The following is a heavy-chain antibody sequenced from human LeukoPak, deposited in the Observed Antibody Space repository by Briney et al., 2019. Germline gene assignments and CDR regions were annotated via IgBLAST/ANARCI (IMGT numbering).Heavy chain of an antibody. V-gene: IGHV3-30*18. Sequence: PGGSLRLSCVASGFTFRTYGMHWVRLPPGRGLEGVAVISYDGSNKYYADSVKGRFTISRDNSKNTLYLQRNSLRAEDTAVYYCAKETGSGSYYEYYFDYWGQGTLVTVSS. J-gene: IGHJ4*02. CDR3: AKETGSGSYYEYYFDY. D-gene: IGHD3-10*01. CDR1: GFTFRTYG. CDR2: ISYDGSNK.